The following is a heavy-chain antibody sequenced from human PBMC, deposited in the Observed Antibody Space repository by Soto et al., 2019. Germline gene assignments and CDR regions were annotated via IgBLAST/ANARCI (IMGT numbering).Heavy chain of an antibody. CDR3: ARHFSPLGGTATSHFDL. V-gene: IGHV5-51*01. CDR1: GYTFSTHW. CDR2: VYPGDSDT. D-gene: IGHD1-1*01. J-gene: IGHJ4*02. Sequence: GESLKISCKGSGYTFSTHWIGWVRQMPGKGLEWMGIVYPGDSDTRYNPTFRGQVTISADKSISTAYLHWSRLDASDTAIYFCARHFSPLGGTATSHFDLWGQGTQVTVSS.